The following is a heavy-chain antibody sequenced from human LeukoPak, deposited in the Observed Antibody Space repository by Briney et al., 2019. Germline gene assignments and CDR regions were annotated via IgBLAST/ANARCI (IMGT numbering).Heavy chain of an antibody. J-gene: IGHJ4*02. D-gene: IGHD3-10*01. CDR1: GFTFSSYG. CDR2: ISYDGSNK. CDR3: AKDRRYGSGSYYNPFDY. Sequence: GGPLRLSCAASGFTFSSYGMHWVRQAPGKGLEWAAVISYDGSNKYYADSVKGRFTISRDNSKNTLYLQMNSLRAEDTAVYYCAKDRRYGSGSYYNPFDYWGQGTLVTVSS. V-gene: IGHV3-30*18.